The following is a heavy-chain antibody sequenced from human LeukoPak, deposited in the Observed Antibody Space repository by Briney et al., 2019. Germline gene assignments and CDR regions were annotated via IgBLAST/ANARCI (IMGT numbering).Heavy chain of an antibody. V-gene: IGHV3-21*01. CDR3: ARDVGASAPDAFDI. CDR1: GFTFSTYN. D-gene: IGHD1-26*01. J-gene: IGHJ3*02. CDR2: ISSSSNYI. Sequence: GGSLRLSFSASGFTFSTYNMNWVRQAPGKGLEWVSSISSSSNYIYYADSVKGRFNISRDNAKNSMYLQMNSLRAEDTDVYYCARDVGASAPDAFDIWGQGTMVTVSS.